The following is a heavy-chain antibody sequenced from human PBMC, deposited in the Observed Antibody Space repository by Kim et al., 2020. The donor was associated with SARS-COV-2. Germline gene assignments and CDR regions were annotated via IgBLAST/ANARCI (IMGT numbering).Heavy chain of an antibody. Sequence: ESLKISCKGSGYSFTSYWIGWVRQMPGKGLEWMGIIYPGDSDTRYSPSFQGQVTISADKSISTAYLQWSSLKASDTAMYYCARHQVRNYYDSSGPGYYYGMDVWGQGTTVTVSS. V-gene: IGHV5-51*01. CDR3: ARHQVRNYYDSSGPGYYYGMDV. J-gene: IGHJ6*02. D-gene: IGHD3-22*01. CDR1: GYSFTSYW. CDR2: IYPGDSDT.